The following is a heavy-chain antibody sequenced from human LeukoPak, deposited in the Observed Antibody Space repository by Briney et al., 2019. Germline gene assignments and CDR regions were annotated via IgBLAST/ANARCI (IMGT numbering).Heavy chain of an antibody. V-gene: IGHV3-23*01. CDR2: ISGSGGST. D-gene: IGHD3-10*01. CDR1: GFTFSSYT. J-gene: IGHJ4*02. Sequence: PGGSLRLSCAASGFTFSSYTMNWVRQAPGKGLEWVSAISGSGGSTYYADSVKGRFTISRDNSKNTLYLQMNSLRAEDTAVYYCAKDGARPLLWFGELSGYYFDYWGQGTLVTVSS. CDR3: AKDGARPLLWFGELSGYYFDY.